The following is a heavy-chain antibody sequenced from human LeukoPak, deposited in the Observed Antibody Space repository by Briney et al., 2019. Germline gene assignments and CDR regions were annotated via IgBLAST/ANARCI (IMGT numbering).Heavy chain of an antibody. V-gene: IGHV4-4*07. CDR1: GVSISSYY. CDR3: AREAVAGQHFDY. D-gene: IGHD6-19*01. Sequence: MASETLSLTCTVSGVSISSYYWSWIRQPAGKGLEWIGRIYTSGSTNYNPSLKSRVTMSVDTSKNQFSLKLRSVTAADTAVYYCAREAVAGQHFDYWGQGALVTVSS. J-gene: IGHJ4*02. CDR2: IYTSGST.